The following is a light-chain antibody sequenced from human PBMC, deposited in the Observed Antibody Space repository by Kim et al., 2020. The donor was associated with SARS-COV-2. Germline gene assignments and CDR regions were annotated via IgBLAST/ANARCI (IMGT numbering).Light chain of an antibody. J-gene: IGKJ4*01. CDR2: GAS. CDR3: QQYHSWRGT. Sequence: VCPGERATLSCRTIQSVSNTLAWYQQKPGQAPRLLIYGASSRTTGIPVRFSGSGSGTDFTLTISSLQSEDFAVYYCQQYHSWRGTFGGGTKVDIK. V-gene: IGKV3-15*01. CDR1: QSVSNT.